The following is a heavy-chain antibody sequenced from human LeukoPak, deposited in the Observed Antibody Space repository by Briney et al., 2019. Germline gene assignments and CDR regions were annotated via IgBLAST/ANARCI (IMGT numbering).Heavy chain of an antibody. CDR3: ARFGVDYDMDV. V-gene: IGHV4-59*11. J-gene: IGHJ6*02. Sequence: SETLSLTCSASGGSISGHYWTWIRQPPGKGLEWIGQIHYTGKPDYNPSLKSRITISVDTSRNQVSLQVSSVTAADSAIYYCARFGVDYDMDVWGHGTTVTVFS. CDR2: IHYTGKP. D-gene: IGHD3-16*01. CDR1: GGSISGHY.